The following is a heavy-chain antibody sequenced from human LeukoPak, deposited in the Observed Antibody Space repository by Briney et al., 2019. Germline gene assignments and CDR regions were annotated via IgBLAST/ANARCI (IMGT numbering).Heavy chain of an antibody. CDR1: GFTFSSYA. D-gene: IGHD1-26*01. CDR3: AKDRDSGSYYYYYGMDV. CDR2: ISGSGGST. Sequence: GGSLRLSCAASGFTFSSYAMSWVRQAPGKGLEWVSAISGSGGSTYYADSVKGRFTISRDNSKNTLYLQMIGLRADDTAVYYCAKDRDSGSYYYYYGMDVWGQGTTVTVSS. J-gene: IGHJ6*02. V-gene: IGHV3-23*01.